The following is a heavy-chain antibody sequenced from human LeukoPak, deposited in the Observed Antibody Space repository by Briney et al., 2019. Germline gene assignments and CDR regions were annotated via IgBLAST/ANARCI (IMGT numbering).Heavy chain of an antibody. D-gene: IGHD2-15*01. J-gene: IGHJ5*02. Sequence: PSETLSLTCAVSGGSFSDYQWNWIRQPPGKGLEWIGSIYYSGSTYYNPSLKSRVTISVDTSKNQFSLKLSSVTAADTAVYYCARVVVVAATHNWFDPWGQGTLVTVSS. CDR3: ARVVVVAATHNWFDP. V-gene: IGHV4-34*01. CDR2: IYYSGST. CDR1: GGSFSDYQ.